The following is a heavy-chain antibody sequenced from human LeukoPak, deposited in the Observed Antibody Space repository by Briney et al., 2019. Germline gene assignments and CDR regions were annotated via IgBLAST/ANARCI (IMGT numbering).Heavy chain of an antibody. Sequence: GGSLRLSCAASGFTFSSYGMHWVRQAPGKXLEWVAVIWYDGSNKYYADSVKGRFTISRDNSKNTLYLQMNSLRAEDTAVYYCARDIAAALDYWGQGTLVTVSS. V-gene: IGHV3-33*01. CDR1: GFTFSSYG. CDR3: ARDIAAALDY. D-gene: IGHD6-13*01. CDR2: IWYDGSNK. J-gene: IGHJ4*02.